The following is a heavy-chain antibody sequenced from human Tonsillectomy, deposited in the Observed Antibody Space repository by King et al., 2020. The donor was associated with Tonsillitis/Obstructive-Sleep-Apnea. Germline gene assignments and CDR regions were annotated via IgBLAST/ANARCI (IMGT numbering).Heavy chain of an antibody. D-gene: IGHD4-17*01. V-gene: IGHV3-33*01. CDR2: IWYDGSNK. Sequence: VQLVESGGGVVQPGRSLRLSCAASGFTFSSYGMHWVRQAPGKGLEWVSVIWYDGSNKYYADSVKGRFTISRSNSKNTLYLQMNSLRAEDTAVYYCARGLGDYSNWFDPWGQGTLVTVSS. CDR1: GFTFSSYG. J-gene: IGHJ5*02. CDR3: ARGLGDYSNWFDP.